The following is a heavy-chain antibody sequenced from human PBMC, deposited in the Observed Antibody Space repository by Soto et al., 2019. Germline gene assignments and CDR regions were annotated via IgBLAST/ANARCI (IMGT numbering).Heavy chain of an antibody. V-gene: IGHV1-3*01. Sequence: ASVKVSCKASGYTFTRYAMHWVRQAPGQRLEWMGWINAGNGNTKYSQKFQGRVTITRDTSASTANMELSSLRSEDTAVYYCARDSYYGSGTYNYFDYWGQGTLVTSPQ. D-gene: IGHD3-10*01. CDR3: ARDSYYGSGTYNYFDY. CDR1: GYTFTRYA. CDR2: INAGNGNT. J-gene: IGHJ4*02.